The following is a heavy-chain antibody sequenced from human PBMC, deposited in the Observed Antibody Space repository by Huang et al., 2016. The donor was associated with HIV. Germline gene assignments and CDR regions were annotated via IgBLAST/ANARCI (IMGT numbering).Heavy chain of an antibody. J-gene: IGHJ5*02. CDR1: GFSFSSYA. CDR3: AKSALSPGTHELDP. CDR2: ISGSGGST. D-gene: IGHD3-16*01. Sequence: EVQLLESGGGLVQPGGSLRLSCAASGFSFSSYAMSWVRQAPGKGLEWVAGISGSGGSTYYADSVKGRFAISRDNSKNTLYLQINSLRADDTAVYYCAKSALSPGTHELDPWGQGTLVTVSS. V-gene: IGHV3-23*01.